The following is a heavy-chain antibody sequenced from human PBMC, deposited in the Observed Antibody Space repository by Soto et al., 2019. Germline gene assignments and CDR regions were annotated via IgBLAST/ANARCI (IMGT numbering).Heavy chain of an antibody. CDR2: INSDGSST. V-gene: IGHV3-74*01. D-gene: IGHD3-3*01. CDR3: ARVSGYDFWSGYDYFDY. J-gene: IGHJ4*02. CDR1: GFTFSSYW. Sequence: PGGSLRLSCAASGFTFSSYWMHWVRQAPRKGLVWVSRINSDGSSTSYADSVKGRFTISRDNAKNTLYLQMNSLRAEDTAVYYCARVSGYDFWSGYDYFDYWGQGTLVTVSS.